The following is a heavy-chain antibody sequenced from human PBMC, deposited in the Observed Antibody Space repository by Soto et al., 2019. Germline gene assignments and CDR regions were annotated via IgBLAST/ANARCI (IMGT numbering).Heavy chain of an antibody. CDR3: AAMAYTSGRRLDP. Sequence: QHPGKGLEWVGYIYCSGVTSYNPSIKSRVSISLDTSNNQCSLKLRSVTAADTAVYYCAAMAYTSGRRLDPSCPGNRVTVS. D-gene: IGHD6-19*01. J-gene: IGHJ5*02. V-gene: IGHV4-30-4*05. CDR2: IYCSGVT.